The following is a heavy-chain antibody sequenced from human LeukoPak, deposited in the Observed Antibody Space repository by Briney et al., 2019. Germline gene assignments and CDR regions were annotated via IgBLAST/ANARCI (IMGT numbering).Heavy chain of an antibody. D-gene: IGHD3-10*01. CDR1: GFTVRNNY. Sequence: TGGSLRLSCAASGFTVRNNYMSWVRQAPGKGLEWVLVIYSGGSTYYADSVKGRFTISRDNSKNTLYLQMNSLRAEDTAVYFCATGERMVRGDGVDYWGQGTLVTVSS. CDR2: IYSGGST. J-gene: IGHJ4*02. V-gene: IGHV3-66*01. CDR3: ATGERMVRGDGVDY.